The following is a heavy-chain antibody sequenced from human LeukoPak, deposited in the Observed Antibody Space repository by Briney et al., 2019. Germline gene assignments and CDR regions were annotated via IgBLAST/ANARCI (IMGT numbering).Heavy chain of an antibody. V-gene: IGHV3-64*01. D-gene: IGHD3-10*01. CDR2: INANGYIT. CDR3: ARELYAPGNTPFDL. CDR1: GFTSSDHT. J-gene: IGHJ4*02. Sequence: PGGPLELSCAASGFTSSDHTMPWVRQAPGKGLKYVSGINANGYITYFANSVKGRFTISRDNSKSTVYPQLDSLRAEDMGLYYCARELYAPGNTPFDLWGQGTLVIVSS.